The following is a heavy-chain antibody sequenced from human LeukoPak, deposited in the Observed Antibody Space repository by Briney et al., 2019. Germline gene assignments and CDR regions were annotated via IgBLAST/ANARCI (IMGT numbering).Heavy chain of an antibody. CDR1: GGSISSSSYY. Sequence: SETLSLTCTVSGGSISSSSYYWGWIRQPPGRGLEWIASIYYRGSTHYNPSLASLKSRVTISGDTSKNQFSLKLSSVTAADTAVYYCARAFCVGECFVLHIFFDSWGQGTLVTVSS. CDR2: IYYRGST. CDR3: ARAFCVGECFVLHIFFDS. D-gene: IGHD2-21*01. J-gene: IGHJ4*02. V-gene: IGHV4-39*07.